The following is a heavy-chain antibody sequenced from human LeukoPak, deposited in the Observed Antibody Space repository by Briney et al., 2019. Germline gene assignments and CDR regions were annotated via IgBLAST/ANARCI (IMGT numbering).Heavy chain of an antibody. V-gene: IGHV4-59*08. CDR3: TRYSSSPSLDF. CDR1: GGSISSYY. D-gene: IGHD6-6*01. Sequence: SDTLSLTCTVSGGSISSYYWSWIRQPPGQGLEWIGYIYYSGSTNYNPSLKSRVTISVDTSKNQFSLKLSSVTAADTAVYYCTRYSSSPSLDFWGQGILVIVSP. J-gene: IGHJ4*02. CDR2: IYYSGST.